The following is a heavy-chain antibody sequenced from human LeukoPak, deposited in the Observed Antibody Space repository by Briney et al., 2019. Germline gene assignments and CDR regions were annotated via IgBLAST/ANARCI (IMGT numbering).Heavy chain of an antibody. CDR2: IYPGDSDT. Sequence: GESLKISCKGSGYSFTSYWIGWVRQMPGKGLEWMGIIYPGDSDTRYSPSFQGQVTISADKSISTAYLQWSSLKASDTAMYYCARLMAIVGATRTYYYYGMDVWGQGTTVTVSS. D-gene: IGHD1-26*01. V-gene: IGHV5-51*01. CDR1: GYSFTSYW. CDR3: ARLMAIVGATRTYYYYGMDV. J-gene: IGHJ6*02.